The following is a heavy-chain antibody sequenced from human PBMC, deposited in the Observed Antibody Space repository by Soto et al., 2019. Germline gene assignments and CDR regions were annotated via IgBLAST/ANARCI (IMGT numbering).Heavy chain of an antibody. CDR1: GFTFSSYA. CDR2: IYSGGST. V-gene: IGHV3-53*01. CDR3: ARSPYDSSGYYRDAFDI. D-gene: IGHD3-22*01. Sequence: GGSLRLSCEASGFTFSSYAMSWVRQAPGKGLEWVSVIYSGGSTYYADSVKGRFTISRDNSKNTLYLQMNSLRAEDTAVYYCARSPYDSSGYYRDAFDIWGQGTMVTV. J-gene: IGHJ3*02.